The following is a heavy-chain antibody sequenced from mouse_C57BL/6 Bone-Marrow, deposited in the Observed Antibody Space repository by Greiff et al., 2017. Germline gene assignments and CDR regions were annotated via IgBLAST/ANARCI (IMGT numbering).Heavy chain of an antibody. V-gene: IGHV1-15*01. CDR2: IDPETGGT. J-gene: IGHJ1*03. CDR3: TRYYYGWYFDV. Sequence: VQLQESGAELVRPGASVTLSCKASGYTFTDYEMHWVKQTPVHGLEWIGAIDPETGGTAYNQKFKGKAILTADKSSSTAYMGLRSLTSEDSAVYYCTRYYYGWYFDVWGTGTTVTVSS. D-gene: IGHD2-1*01. CDR1: GYTFTDYE.